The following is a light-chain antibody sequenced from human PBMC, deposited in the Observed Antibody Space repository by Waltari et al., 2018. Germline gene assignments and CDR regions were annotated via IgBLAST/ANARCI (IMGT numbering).Light chain of an antibody. CDR1: SSNIGSNF. J-gene: IGLJ2*01. CDR2: RNN. CDR3: ASWDDSLSGGI. V-gene: IGLV1-47*01. Sequence: VLTQPPSASGPPGQRVTISCSGSSSNIGSNFVYWYQQFPGTAPKLLIFRNNQRPSGVPDRFSGSKSGSSASLAISGLRSDDEAHYYCASWDDSLSGGIFGGGTEVTVL.